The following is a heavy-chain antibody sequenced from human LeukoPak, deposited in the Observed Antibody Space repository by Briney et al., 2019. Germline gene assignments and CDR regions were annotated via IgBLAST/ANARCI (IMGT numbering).Heavy chain of an antibody. J-gene: IGHJ4*02. CDR2: ILYSGST. CDR3: AREGVVAGSDPRLRLQPYFDY. V-gene: IGHV4-31*03. Sequence: SQTLSLTCTVSGGSISSGGYYWSWIRQHPGKGLEWIGYILYSGSTYYNPSLKSRVTISVDTSKNQFSLKLSSVTAADTAVYYCAREGVVAGSDPRLRLQPYFDYWGQGTLVTVSS. CDR1: GGSISSGGYY. D-gene: IGHD6-19*01.